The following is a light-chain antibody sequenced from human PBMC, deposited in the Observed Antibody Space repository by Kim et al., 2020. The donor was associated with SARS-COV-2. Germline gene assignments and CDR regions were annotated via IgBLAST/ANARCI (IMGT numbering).Light chain of an antibody. V-gene: IGKV3-20*01. CDR3: QHYGGSAT. CDR2: DAS. CDR1: QSLASNS. Sequence: IVLTQSPGTLSLSPGERATLSCRASQSLASNSLAWYQQRPGQPPRPLIYDASSRATGIPERFSGGGSGTDFTLTISRLESEDFAVYYCQHYGGSATFGQGTRLEIK. J-gene: IGKJ5*01.